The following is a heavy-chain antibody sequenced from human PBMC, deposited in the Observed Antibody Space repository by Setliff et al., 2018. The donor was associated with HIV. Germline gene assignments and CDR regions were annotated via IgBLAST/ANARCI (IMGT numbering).Heavy chain of an antibody. CDR2: ISSSGSTI. Sequence: GGSLRLSCAASGFTFSSYEMNWVRQAPGKGLEWVSDISSSGSTIYYADSVKGRFTISRDNAKNSLYLQMNSLRAEDTAVYYRATGNSADTWYHFAYWGQGTLVTVSS. D-gene: IGHD6-13*01. J-gene: IGHJ4*02. CDR1: GFTFSSYE. CDR3: ATGNSADTWYHFAY. V-gene: IGHV3-48*03.